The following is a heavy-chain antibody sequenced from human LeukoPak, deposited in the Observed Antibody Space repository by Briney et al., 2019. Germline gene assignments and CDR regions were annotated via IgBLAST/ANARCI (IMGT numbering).Heavy chain of an antibody. CDR3: ARSFLSIAAAATDY. CDR1: GFTFSSYS. J-gene: IGHJ4*02. Sequence: PGGSLRLSCAASGFTFSSYSMNWVRQAPGKGLEWVSSISSSSSYIYYADSVKRRFTISRDNAKNSLYLQMNGLRAEDTAVYYCARSFLSIAAAATDYWGQGTLVTVSS. V-gene: IGHV3-21*01. D-gene: IGHD6-13*01. CDR2: ISSSSSYI.